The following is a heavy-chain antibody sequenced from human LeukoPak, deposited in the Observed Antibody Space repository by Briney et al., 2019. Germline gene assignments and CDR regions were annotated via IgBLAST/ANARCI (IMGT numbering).Heavy chain of an antibody. D-gene: IGHD3-3*01. CDR1: GGSISSGGYY. J-gene: IGHJ6*02. Sequence: PSETLSLTCTVSGGSISSGGYYWSWIRQHPGKGLEWIGYIYYSGSTYYNPSLKSRVTISVDTSKNQFSLKLSSVTAADTAVYYCARPRPWSGYYSRWYGMDVWGQGTTVTVSS. V-gene: IGHV4-31*03. CDR2: IYYSGST. CDR3: ARPRPWSGYYSRWYGMDV.